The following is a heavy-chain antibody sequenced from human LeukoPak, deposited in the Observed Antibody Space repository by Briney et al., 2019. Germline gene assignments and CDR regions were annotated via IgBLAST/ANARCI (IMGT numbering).Heavy chain of an antibody. J-gene: IGHJ4*02. Sequence: ASVKVSCKASGYTFTSYDVNWVRQATGQGLEWMGWMNPNSGNTGYAQKFQGRVTITRNTSISTAYMELSSLRSEDTAVYYCARGDTATIRSPIDWGQGTLVTVSS. CDR1: GYTFTSYD. CDR3: ARGDTATIRSPID. CDR2: MNPNSGNT. V-gene: IGHV1-8*03. D-gene: IGHD5-18*01.